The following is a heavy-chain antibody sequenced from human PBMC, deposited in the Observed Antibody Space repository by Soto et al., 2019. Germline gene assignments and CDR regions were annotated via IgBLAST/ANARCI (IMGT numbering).Heavy chain of an antibody. J-gene: IGHJ4*02. CDR2: ISGDGSIT. V-gene: IGHV3-74*01. CDR1: GFSVSTSH. CDR3: IREGSGWFYFDL. Sequence: PGGSLRLSCAATGFSVSTSHISWVRQAPGKGLIWVSRISGDGSITNYADSVKGRFTISRDSAKNTLYLQMNSLRAEDAAVYYCIREGSGWFYFDLWGQGSLVTVSS. D-gene: IGHD6-19*01.